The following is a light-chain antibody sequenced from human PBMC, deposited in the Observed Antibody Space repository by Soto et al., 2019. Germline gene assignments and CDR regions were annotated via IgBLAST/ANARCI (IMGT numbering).Light chain of an antibody. J-gene: IGKJ2*01. V-gene: IGKV3-20*01. CDR2: GAS. CDR3: QQYGNSPRT. Sequence: EIVLTQSPGTLSLSPGERATLSCRASQSVSSSYLAWYHQKPGQAPRLLIYGASSRATGIPDRFSGSGSGTDFTLIISRLEPEDFAVYYCQQYGNSPRTFGQGTKLEIK. CDR1: QSVSSSY.